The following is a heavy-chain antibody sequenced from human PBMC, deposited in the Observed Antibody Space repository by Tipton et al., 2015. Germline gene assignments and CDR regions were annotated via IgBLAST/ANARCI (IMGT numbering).Heavy chain of an antibody. Sequence: GLVKPSQTLSLTCDISGDSVSSNRVTWNWIRQSPSRGLEWLGRTYYKSKWYHDYAISVQSRITLTADTSKDQFSLQLNSVTPDDSAVYYCARGRGLGLFDYWGQGTLVTVSS. D-gene: IGHD1-26*01. V-gene: IGHV6-1*01. J-gene: IGHJ4*02. CDR1: GDSVSSNRVT. CDR3: ARGRGLGLFDY. CDR2: TYYKSKWYH.